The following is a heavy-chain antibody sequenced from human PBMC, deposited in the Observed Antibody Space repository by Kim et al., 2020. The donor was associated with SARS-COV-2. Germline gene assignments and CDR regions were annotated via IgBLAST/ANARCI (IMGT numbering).Heavy chain of an antibody. D-gene: IGHD5-12*01. V-gene: IGHV1-69*13. CDR1: GGTFSSYA. J-gene: IGHJ4*02. CDR2: IIPIFGTA. Sequence: SVKVSCKASGGTFSSYAISWVRQAPGQGLEWMGGIIPIFGTANYAQKFQGRVTITADESTSTAYMELSSLRSEDTAVYYCARANSGYDRTLDYWGQGTLVTVSS. CDR3: ARANSGYDRTLDY.